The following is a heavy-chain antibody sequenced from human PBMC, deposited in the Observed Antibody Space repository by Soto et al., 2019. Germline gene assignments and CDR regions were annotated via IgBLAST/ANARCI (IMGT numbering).Heavy chain of an antibody. J-gene: IGHJ6*02. CDR2: IVVGSGNT. D-gene: IGHD3-3*01. CDR3: AATGFFDGMDV. V-gene: IGHV1-58*01. CDR1: GFTFTSSA. Sequence: RXSVKVSCRASGFTFTSSAVQWVRQARGQRLEWIGWIVVGSGNTNYAQKFQERVTITRDMSTSTAYMELSSLRSEDTAVYYCAATGFFDGMDVWGQGTKVTVYS.